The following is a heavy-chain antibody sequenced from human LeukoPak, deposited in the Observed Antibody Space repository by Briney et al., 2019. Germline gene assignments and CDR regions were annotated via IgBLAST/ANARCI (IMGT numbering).Heavy chain of an antibody. CDR3: AKDPHGITVAGGYYFDY. Sequence: PGGSLRLSCAASGSTFSRSWMSWVRQAPGKGLEWVSAISGSGGSTYYADSVKGRFTISRDNSKNTLYLQMNSLRAEDTAVYYCAKDPHGITVAGGYYFDYWGQGTLVTVSS. CDR2: ISGSGGST. D-gene: IGHD6-19*01. CDR1: GSTFSRSW. V-gene: IGHV3-23*01. J-gene: IGHJ4*02.